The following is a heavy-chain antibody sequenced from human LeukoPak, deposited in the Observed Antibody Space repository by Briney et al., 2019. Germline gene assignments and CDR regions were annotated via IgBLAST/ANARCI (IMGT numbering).Heavy chain of an antibody. V-gene: IGHV3-74*01. CDR2: INSDGSST. CDR3: ARDKYTSSSLDY. D-gene: IGHD6-6*01. Sequence: GGSLRLSCAASGFTFSNYWMHWVRQVPGKGLVRVSRINSDGSSTTYADSVKGRSTVSRDNAKNTLYLQMNSLRAEDTAVYFCARDKYTSSSLDYWGQGTLVTVSS. J-gene: IGHJ4*02. CDR1: GFTFSNYW.